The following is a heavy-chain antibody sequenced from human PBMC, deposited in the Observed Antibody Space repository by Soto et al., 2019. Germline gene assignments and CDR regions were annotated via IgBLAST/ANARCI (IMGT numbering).Heavy chain of an antibody. J-gene: IGHJ6*03. CDR3: GRGGLFYSYTDV. Sequence: QVQLQQWGAGLLKPSETLSLTCAVYGGSFSGYYWRWIRQPPGKGLEWIGEIKHSGNTNYNPSLKSRGTISVDTAKNHFSLKLSSVTAADTAVYYCGRGGLFYSYTDVWGKGTTVTVSS. CDR2: IKHSGNT. CDR1: GGSFSGYY. V-gene: IGHV4-34*01.